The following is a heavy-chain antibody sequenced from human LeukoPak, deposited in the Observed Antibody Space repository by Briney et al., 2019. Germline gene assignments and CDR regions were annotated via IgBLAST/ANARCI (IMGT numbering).Heavy chain of an antibody. D-gene: IGHD3-16*01. CDR1: GFTFSNYW. J-gene: IGHJ4*02. CDR3: VRDLILVWTPGDDFDH. CDR2: INERATII. Sequence: GGSLRLSCAASGFTFSNYWMHWVRQAPGKGLEWVARINERATIISYADSVKGRFTISRENARNTLYLQMNSLTAEDTAVYYCVRDLILVWTPGDDFDHWGQGTLVTVSS. V-gene: IGHV3-74*01.